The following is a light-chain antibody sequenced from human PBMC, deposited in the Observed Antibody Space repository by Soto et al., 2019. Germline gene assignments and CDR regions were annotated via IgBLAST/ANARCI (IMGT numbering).Light chain of an antibody. CDR1: QSVSSK. V-gene: IGKV3-15*01. J-gene: IGKJ1*01. CDR2: GAS. CDR3: QQYNNWPPWT. Sequence: EIVMTQSPATLSVSPVERATLSFRSSQSVSSKLAWYQQKPGQAPRLLIYGASTRATGIPARFSGSGSGTEFTLTISSLQSEDFAVYYCQQYNNWPPWTFGQGTKVDIK.